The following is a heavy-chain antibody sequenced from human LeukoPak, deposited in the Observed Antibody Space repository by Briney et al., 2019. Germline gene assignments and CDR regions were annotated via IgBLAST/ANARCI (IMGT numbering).Heavy chain of an antibody. CDR1: GASISSYY. CDR3: ARGAYDFSEGYSYYFDY. D-gene: IGHD3-3*01. Sequence: SETLSLTCTVSGASISSYYWSWIRQPPGKGLEWIAYIYYSGSTNYNPSLKSRVTISVDTSKNQFSLKLSSVTAADTAVYYCARGAYDFSEGYSYYFDYWGQGTLVTVSS. V-gene: IGHV4-59*01. CDR2: IYYSGST. J-gene: IGHJ4*02.